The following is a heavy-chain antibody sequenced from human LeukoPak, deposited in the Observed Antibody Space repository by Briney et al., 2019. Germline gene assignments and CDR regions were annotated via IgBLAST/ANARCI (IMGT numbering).Heavy chain of an antibody. V-gene: IGHV3-23*01. D-gene: IGHD1-26*01. CDR2: ISGSGGST. Sequence: GGSLRLSCAASGFTFSSYAMSCVRQAPRKGLRWVSAISGSGGSTYYADSVKGRFTISRDNSKNTLYLQMNSLRAEDTAVYYCARAPGVGPLGWFDPCGQGTLVTVSS. CDR1: GFTFSSYA. CDR3: ARAPGVGPLGWFDP. J-gene: IGHJ5*02.